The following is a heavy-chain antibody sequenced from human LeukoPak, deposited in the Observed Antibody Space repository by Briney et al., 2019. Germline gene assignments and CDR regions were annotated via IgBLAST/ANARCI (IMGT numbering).Heavy chain of an antibody. J-gene: IGHJ6*02. CDR3: ARLGEVSSSWDQYGMDV. CDR2: IYYSGST. D-gene: IGHD6-13*01. CDR1: GGSISSYY. Sequence: SETLSLTCTVSGGSISSYYWSWIRQPPGKGPEWIGYIYYSGSTHYNPSLKSRVTISEDTSKKKFSLKVSSVTAADTAVYYCARLGEVSSSWDQYGMDVWGQGTTVTVSS. V-gene: IGHV4-59*08.